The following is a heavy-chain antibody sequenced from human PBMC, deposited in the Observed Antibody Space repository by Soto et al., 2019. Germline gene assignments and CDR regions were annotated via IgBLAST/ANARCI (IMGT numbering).Heavy chain of an antibody. CDR2: IKQDGSEK. V-gene: IGHV3-7*01. Sequence: PGGSLRLSCAASGFTFSSYWMSWVRQAPGKGLEWVANIKQDGSEKYYVDSVKGRFTISRDNAKNLLYLQMNSLRAEDTAVYYCARDQTYYYGSGSYYKAWGQGTLVTVSS. D-gene: IGHD3-10*01. CDR1: GFTFSSYW. CDR3: ARDQTYYYGSGSYYKA. J-gene: IGHJ5*02.